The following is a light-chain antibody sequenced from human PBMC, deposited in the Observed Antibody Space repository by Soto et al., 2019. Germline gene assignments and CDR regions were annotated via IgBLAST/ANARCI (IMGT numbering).Light chain of an antibody. CDR2: EVS. CDR3: SSYTSSFYV. V-gene: IGLV2-14*01. Sequence: QSVLNKPASVYGSPGQSITISCTGTSSDVGGYNYVSWYQQHPGKAPKLMIYEVSNRPSGVSNRFSGSKSGNTASLTISGLQAEDEADYYCSSYTSSFYVFGTGTKV. CDR1: SSDVGGYNY. J-gene: IGLJ1*01.